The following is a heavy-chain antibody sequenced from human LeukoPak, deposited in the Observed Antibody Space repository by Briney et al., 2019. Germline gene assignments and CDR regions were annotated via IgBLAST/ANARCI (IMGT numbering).Heavy chain of an antibody. J-gene: IGHJ4*02. V-gene: IGHV1-18*01. CDR1: GGTFSSYA. CDR2: ISAYNGNT. Sequence: ASVKVSCKASGGTFSSYAISWVRQAPGQGLEWMGWISAYNGNTNYGQKLQGRVTMTTDTSTSTAYMELRSLRSDDTAVYYCARRSVVYPGFDYWGQGTLVTVSS. D-gene: IGHD2-8*02. CDR3: ARRSVVYPGFDY.